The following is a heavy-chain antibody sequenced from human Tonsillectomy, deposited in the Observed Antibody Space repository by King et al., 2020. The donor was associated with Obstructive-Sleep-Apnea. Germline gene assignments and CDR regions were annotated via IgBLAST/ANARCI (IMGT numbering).Heavy chain of an antibody. CDR1: GFTFSNAW. CDR3: TTRLHYYDSSGHYQIDY. D-gene: IGHD3-22*01. J-gene: IGHJ4*02. Sequence: VQLVESGGGLVKPGGSLRLSCAASGFTFSNAWMSWVRQAPGKGLEWVGRIKSKTDGGTTDYAAPVKGRFTISRDDSKNTLYLTMNSLKTEDTAVYYCTTRLHYYDSSGHYQIDYWGQGTLVTVSS. V-gene: IGHV3-15*01. CDR2: IKSKTDGGTT.